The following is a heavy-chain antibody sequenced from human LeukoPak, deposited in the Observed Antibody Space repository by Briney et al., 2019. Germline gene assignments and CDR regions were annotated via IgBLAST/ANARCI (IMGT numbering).Heavy chain of an antibody. V-gene: IGHV3-30*04. CDR3: ARDMGASFGVPTTYYFDY. CDR2: ISYDGSNK. Sequence: GGSLRLSCAASRFTFSSYAMHWVRQAPGKGLEWVAVISYDGSNKYYADSVKGRFTISRDNSKNTLYLQMNSLRAEHTAVYYCARDMGASFGVPTTYYFDYWGQGTLVTVSS. CDR1: RFTFSSYA. J-gene: IGHJ4*02. D-gene: IGHD3-16*01.